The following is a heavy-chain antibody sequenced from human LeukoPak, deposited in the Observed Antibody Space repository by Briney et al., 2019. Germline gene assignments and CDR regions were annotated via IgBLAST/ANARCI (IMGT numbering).Heavy chain of an antibody. CDR1: GYTFTSYG. D-gene: IGHD2-2*01. J-gene: IGHJ6*02. CDR2: ISAYTGNT. CDR3: ARDGVPATMHYYYGMDV. V-gene: IGHV1-18*01. Sequence: ASVKVSCKASGYTFTSYGISWVRQAPGQGLEWMGWISAYTGNTNYAQKLQGRVTMTTDTSTSTAYMELRSLRSDDTAVYYCARDGVPATMHYYYGMDVWGQGTTVTVSS.